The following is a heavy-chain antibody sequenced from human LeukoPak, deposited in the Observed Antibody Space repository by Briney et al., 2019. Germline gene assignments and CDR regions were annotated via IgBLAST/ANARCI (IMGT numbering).Heavy chain of an antibody. D-gene: IGHD4-17*01. CDR1: GFTFDDYG. CDR3: AKEGVTVTPEDGAFDI. CDR2: ISWNSGTI. Sequence: PGRSLRLSCAASGFTFDDYGMHWVRQAPGKGLEWVSGISWNSGTIIYADSVKGRFTISRDNAKNSLYLKMNSLRPEDTAFYYCAKEGVTVTPEDGAFDIWGQGTMVTVSS. V-gene: IGHV3-9*01. J-gene: IGHJ3*02.